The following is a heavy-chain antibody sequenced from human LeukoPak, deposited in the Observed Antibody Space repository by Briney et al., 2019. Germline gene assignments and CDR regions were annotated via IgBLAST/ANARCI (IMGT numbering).Heavy chain of an antibody. CDR3: AASRPYDSSGYYGMDV. Sequence: PGGSLRLSCAASGFTFSSYEMNWVRQAPGKGLEWVSYISSSGSTIYYADSVKGRFTISRDNAKNSLYLQMNSLRAEDTAVYYCAASRPYDSSGYYGMDVWGQGTTVTVSS. CDR1: GFTFSSYE. CDR2: ISSSGSTI. D-gene: IGHD3-22*01. J-gene: IGHJ6*02. V-gene: IGHV3-48*03.